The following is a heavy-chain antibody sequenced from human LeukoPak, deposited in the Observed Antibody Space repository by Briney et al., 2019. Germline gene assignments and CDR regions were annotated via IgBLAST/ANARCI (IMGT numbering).Heavy chain of an antibody. D-gene: IGHD2-2*01. CDR2: IYPRGST. CDR3: ARLPIVVVPASGFDY. Sequence: SQTLSLTCAVSGGSISSGSYSWSWIRQPPGKGLEWIGYIYPRGSTYYNPSLKSRVILSLDKSANQLSLNLNSVTAADTAVYYCARLPIVVVPASGFDYWGQGSLVTVSS. CDR1: GGSISSGSYS. V-gene: IGHV4-30-2*01. J-gene: IGHJ4*02.